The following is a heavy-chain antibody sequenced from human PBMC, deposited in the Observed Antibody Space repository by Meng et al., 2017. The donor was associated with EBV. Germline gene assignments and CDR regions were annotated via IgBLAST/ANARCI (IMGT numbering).Heavy chain of an antibody. Sequence: QVPLVQSAVEGKKPGSSGKVPCKTSVGPFIYYAISWVRQAPGQGLEWLGGFLPRLGAPNYAQKFHGRVKITADESTSTHYMDLSSLRSEDTAIYYCASESGRGYTPDYWGQGTLVTVS. CDR1: VGPFIYYA. CDR3: ASESGRGYTPDY. CDR2: FLPRLGAP. J-gene: IGHJ4*02. V-gene: IGHV1-69*01. D-gene: IGHD3-10*01.